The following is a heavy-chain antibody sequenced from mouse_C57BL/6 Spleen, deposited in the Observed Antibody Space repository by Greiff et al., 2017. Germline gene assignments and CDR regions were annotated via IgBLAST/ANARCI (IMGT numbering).Heavy chain of an antibody. CDR3: ARALNWEWYFDV. CDR1: GYTFTDHT. Sequence: VKLMESDAELVKPGASVKISCKVSGYTFTDHTIHWMKQRPEQGLEWIGYIYPRDGSTKYNERFKGKATLTADKSSSTAYMQLNSLTSEDSAVYFCARALNWEWYFDVWGTGTTVTVSS. J-gene: IGHJ1*03. V-gene: IGHV1-78*01. D-gene: IGHD4-1*01. CDR2: IYPRDGST.